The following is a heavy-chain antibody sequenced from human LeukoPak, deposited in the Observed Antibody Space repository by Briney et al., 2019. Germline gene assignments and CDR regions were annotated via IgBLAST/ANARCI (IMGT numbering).Heavy chain of an antibody. Sequence: PGGSLRLSCAASGFTVSSNYMSWVRQAPGKGLEWVSVIYSGGSTYYADSVKGRFTISRDNSKNTLYLQMNSLRAEDTAVYYCGVDVSGSSSFVYWGQGTLVTVSS. CDR3: GVDVSGSSSFVY. CDR2: IYSGGST. CDR1: GFTVSSNY. D-gene: IGHD1-26*01. V-gene: IGHV3-66*02. J-gene: IGHJ4*02.